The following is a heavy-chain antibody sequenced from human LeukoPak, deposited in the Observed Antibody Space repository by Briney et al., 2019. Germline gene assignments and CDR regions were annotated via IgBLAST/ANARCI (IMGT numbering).Heavy chain of an antibody. CDR1: GLTFSSYG. J-gene: IGHJ3*02. CDR2: IRGSGDST. CDR3: AKDRRSGPPDAFDM. Sequence: GGSLRLSCAASGLTFSSYGMSWVRQGPGKGLEWVSAIRGSGDSTYYVDSVKGRFTISRDHSKNTVYLQMNSPGAEDTAVYYCAKDRRSGPPDAFDMWGQGTMVTVSS. V-gene: IGHV3-23*01. D-gene: IGHD3-10*01.